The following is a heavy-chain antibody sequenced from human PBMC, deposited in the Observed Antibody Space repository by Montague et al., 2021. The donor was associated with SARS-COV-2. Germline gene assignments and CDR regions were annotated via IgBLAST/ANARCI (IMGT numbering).Heavy chain of an antibody. J-gene: IGHJ6*02. Sequence: SLRLSCAASGFTFSRHGMYLVRQPPGKGLEWVSEIHGRGDGTYYXXSLKGRFTISRDNSKNTLYLQMNSLRVEDTAVYYCARDQNHGMDVWGQGTTVIVSS. CDR2: IHGRGDGT. CDR3: ARDQNHGMDV. V-gene: IGHV3-23*01. CDR1: GFTFSRHG. D-gene: IGHD1-14*01.